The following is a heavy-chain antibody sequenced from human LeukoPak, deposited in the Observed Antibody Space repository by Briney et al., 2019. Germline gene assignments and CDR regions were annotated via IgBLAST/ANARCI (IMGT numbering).Heavy chain of an antibody. Sequence: GGSLRLSCAVSGFTFSDYAMSWVRQAPGKGLEWLSAITGSGGTTYYAHSVKGRFTSSRDNSKNTLYLQMNTLRAEDTAVYYCAKWGDYDVLTGYYDSDYWGQGTLVTVSS. V-gene: IGHV3-23*01. CDR1: GFTFSDYA. CDR3: AKWGDYDVLTGYYDSDY. J-gene: IGHJ4*02. D-gene: IGHD3-9*01. CDR2: ITGSGGTT.